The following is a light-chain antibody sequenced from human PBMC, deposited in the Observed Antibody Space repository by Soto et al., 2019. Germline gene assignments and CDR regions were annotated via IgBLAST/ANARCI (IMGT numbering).Light chain of an antibody. V-gene: IGLV1-47*01. CDR1: SSNIGTNY. CDR2: RNN. Sequence: QSVLTQPPSASGTPGQRVTISCSGSSSNIGTNYICWYQHLPGTAPKLLIYRNNQRPSGVPDRFSGSKSGTSASLAISGLRSEDEADYYCTTWDDSLSGPVFGGGPKLTVL. J-gene: IGLJ3*02. CDR3: TTWDDSLSGPV.